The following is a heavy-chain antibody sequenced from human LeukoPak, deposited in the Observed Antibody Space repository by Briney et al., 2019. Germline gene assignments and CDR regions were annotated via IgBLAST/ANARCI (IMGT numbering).Heavy chain of an antibody. CDR2: INPDDGST. CDR1: GFTFRKYW. J-gene: IGHJ4*02. V-gene: IGHV3-74*01. Sequence: GGSLRLSCAASGFTFRKYWLHWVRQAPGKGLVWVSRINPDDGSTSYADSVKGRFTISRDNAKSSLDLEMNSLRAEDTAVYYCARAMSTFGGVRNYFDSWGQGTLVTVSS. D-gene: IGHD3-16*01. CDR3: ARAMSTFGGVRNYFDS.